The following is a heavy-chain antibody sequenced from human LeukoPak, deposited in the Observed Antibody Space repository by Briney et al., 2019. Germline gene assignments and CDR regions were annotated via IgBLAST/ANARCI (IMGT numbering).Heavy chain of an antibody. CDR2: ISSSSTYI. D-gene: IGHD5-18*01. J-gene: IGHJ5*02. Sequence: GGSLRLSCAASGFSFNTYSMNWVRQAPGKGLEWVSSISSSSTYIYFADSVKGRFTVSRDNSKNTLYLQMNSLRAEDTAVYYCARDTAMVTWGQGTLVTVSS. CDR3: ARDTAMVT. V-gene: IGHV3-21*04. CDR1: GFSFNTYS.